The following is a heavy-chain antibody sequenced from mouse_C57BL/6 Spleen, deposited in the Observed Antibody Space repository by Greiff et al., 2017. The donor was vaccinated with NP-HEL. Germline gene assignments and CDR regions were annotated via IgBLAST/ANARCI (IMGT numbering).Heavy chain of an antibody. D-gene: IGHD2-1*01. CDR2: ISDGGSYT. Sequence: DVQLVESGGGLVKPGGSLKLSCAASGFTFSSYAMSWVRQTPEKRLEWVATISDGGSYTYYPDNVKGRFTISRDNAKNNLYLQMSHLKSEDTAMYYCASYGNQEGYFDYWGHSTTLTVSS. CDR1: GFTFSSYA. V-gene: IGHV5-4*01. CDR3: ASYGNQEGYFDY. J-gene: IGHJ2*01.